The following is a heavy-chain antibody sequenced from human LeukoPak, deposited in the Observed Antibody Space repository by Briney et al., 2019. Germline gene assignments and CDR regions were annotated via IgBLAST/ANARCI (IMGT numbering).Heavy chain of an antibody. CDR3: AKDGGSYRAMGYFQH. CDR1: GFIYSSYA. Sequence: PGGSLRLSCAASGFIYSSYAMRWVRQAPGKGVEWVSAISGSGGSTYYADSVKGRFTISRDNSKNTLYLQMNSLRAEDTAVYYCAKDGGSYRAMGYFQHWGQGTLVTVSS. CDR2: ISGSGGST. V-gene: IGHV3-23*01. J-gene: IGHJ1*01. D-gene: IGHD1-26*01.